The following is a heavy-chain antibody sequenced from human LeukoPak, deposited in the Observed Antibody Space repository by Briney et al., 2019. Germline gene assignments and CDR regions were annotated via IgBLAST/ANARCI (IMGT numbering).Heavy chain of an antibody. J-gene: IGHJ4*02. V-gene: IGHV1-46*01. D-gene: IGHD6-13*01. CDR1: GYTFTSYY. CDR3: ARYSSSWYPFDY. CDR2: INPSGGST. Sequence: WASVKVSCKASGYTFTSYYMHWVRQAPGQGLEWMGIINPSGGSTSYAQKFQGRVTMARDMSTSTVYMELSSLRSEDTAVYYCARYSSSWYPFDYWGQGTLVTVSS.